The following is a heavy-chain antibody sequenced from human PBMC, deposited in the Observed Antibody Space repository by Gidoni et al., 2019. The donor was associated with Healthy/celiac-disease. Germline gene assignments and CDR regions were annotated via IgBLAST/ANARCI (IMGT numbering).Heavy chain of an antibody. CDR1: GFTFSSYG. D-gene: IGHD2-2*02. CDR2: ISYDGSNK. J-gene: IGHJ6*03. Sequence: QVQLVESGGGVVQPGRSLRLSCAASGFTFSSYGMHWVRQAPGKGLEWVAVISYDGSNKYYADSVKGRFTISRDNSKNTLYLQMNSLRAEDTAVYYCAKDRYCSSTSCYTNYYYYMDVWGKGTTVTVSS. V-gene: IGHV3-30*18. CDR3: AKDRYCSSTSCYTNYYYYMDV.